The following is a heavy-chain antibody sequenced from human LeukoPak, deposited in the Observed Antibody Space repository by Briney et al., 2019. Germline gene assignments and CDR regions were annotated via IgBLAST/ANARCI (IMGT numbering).Heavy chain of an antibody. D-gene: IGHD6-13*01. CDR3: ARGYPLSTTAAGTYFQH. Sequence: ASVKVSCKASGYTFSGYYMHWVRQAPGQGLEWMGWINPNSGGTNYAQKFQGRVTMTRDTSISTAYMELSRLRSDDTAVYYCARGYPLSTTAAGTYFQHWGQGTLVTVSS. CDR2: INPNSGGT. CDR1: GYTFSGYY. V-gene: IGHV1-2*02. J-gene: IGHJ1*01.